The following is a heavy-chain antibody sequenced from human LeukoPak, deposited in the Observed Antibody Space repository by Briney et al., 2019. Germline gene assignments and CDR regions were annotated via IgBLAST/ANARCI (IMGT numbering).Heavy chain of an antibody. CDR1: GFTFSSYA. Sequence: PGGSLRLSCAASGFTFSSYAMSWVRQAPGKGLEWVSAISGSGGSTYYADSVKGRFTISIDNSKNTLYLQMNSLRAEDTAVYYCAKDPIRSSGYYYDAFDIWGQGTMVTVSS. V-gene: IGHV3-23*01. D-gene: IGHD3-22*01. CDR2: ISGSGGST. J-gene: IGHJ3*02. CDR3: AKDPIRSSGYYYDAFDI.